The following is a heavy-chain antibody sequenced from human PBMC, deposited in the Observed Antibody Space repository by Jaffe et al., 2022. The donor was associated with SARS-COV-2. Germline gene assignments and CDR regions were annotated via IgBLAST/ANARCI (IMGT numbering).Heavy chain of an antibody. V-gene: IGHV1-69*01. CDR3: ARDGDEVRDYYDSSGYYS. CDR1: GGTFSSYA. D-gene: IGHD3-22*01. CDR2: IIPIFGTA. J-gene: IGHJ4*02. Sequence: QVQLVQSGAEVKKPGSSVKVSCKASGGTFSSYAISWVRQAPGQGLEWMGGIIPIFGTANYAQKFQGRVTITADESTSTAYMELSSLRSEDTAVYYCARDGDEVRDYYDSSGYYSWGQGTLVTVSS.